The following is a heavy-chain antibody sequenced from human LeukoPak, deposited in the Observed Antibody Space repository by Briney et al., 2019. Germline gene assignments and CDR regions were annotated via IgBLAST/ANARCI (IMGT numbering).Heavy chain of an antibody. CDR1: GGSFSGYY. D-gene: IGHD3-3*01. CDR3: ARHLPYDFWSGYYMDV. J-gene: IGHJ6*04. CDR2: INHSGST. V-gene: IGHV4-34*01. Sequence: PSETLSLTCAVYGGSFSGYYRSWIRQPPGKGLEWIGEINHSGSTNYNPSLKSRVTISVDTSKNQFSLKLSSVTAADTAVYYCARHLPYDFWSGYYMDVWGKGTTVAVSS.